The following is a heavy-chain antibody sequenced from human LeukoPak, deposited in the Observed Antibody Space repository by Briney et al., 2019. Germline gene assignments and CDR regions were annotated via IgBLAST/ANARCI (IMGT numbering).Heavy chain of an antibody. J-gene: IGHJ4*02. D-gene: IGHD5-24*01. Sequence: ASVKVSCKASGYTFTSYYMHWVRQAPGQGLEWMGWISAYNGNTNYAQKLQGRVTMTTDTSTSTAYMELRSLRSDDTAVYYCARVASRRDGYNFDYWGQGTLVTVSS. CDR3: ARVASRRDGYNFDY. V-gene: IGHV1-18*04. CDR1: GYTFTSYY. CDR2: ISAYNGNT.